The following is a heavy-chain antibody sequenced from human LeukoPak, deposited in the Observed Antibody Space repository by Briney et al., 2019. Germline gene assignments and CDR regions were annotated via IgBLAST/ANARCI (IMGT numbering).Heavy chain of an antibody. J-gene: IGHJ4*02. CDR3: AREDTAMALFDY. V-gene: IGHV4-59*12. D-gene: IGHD5-18*01. Sequence: KPSETLSLTCPVSGGSISSYYWSWIRQPPGKGLEWIGYIYYSGSTNYNPSLKSRVTISVDTSKNQFSLKLSSVTAADTAVYYCAREDTAMALFDYWGQGTLVTVSS. CDR1: GGSISSYY. CDR2: IYYSGST.